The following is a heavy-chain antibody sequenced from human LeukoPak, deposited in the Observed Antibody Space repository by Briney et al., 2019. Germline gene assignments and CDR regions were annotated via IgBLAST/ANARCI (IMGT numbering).Heavy chain of an antibody. CDR2: ISAYNGNT. CDR3: ARDWDGVAAAGTDWYFDL. V-gene: IGHV1-18*01. Sequence: GASVKVSCKASGYTFTSYGISWVRQAPGQGFEWMGWISAYNGNTNYAQKLQGRVTMTTDTSTSTAYMELRSLRSDDTAVYYCARDWDGVAAAGTDWYFDLWGRGTLVTVSS. J-gene: IGHJ2*01. D-gene: IGHD6-13*01. CDR1: GYTFTSYG.